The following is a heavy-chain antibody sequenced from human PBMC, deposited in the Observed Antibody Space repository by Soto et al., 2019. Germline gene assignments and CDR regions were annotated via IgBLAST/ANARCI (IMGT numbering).Heavy chain of an antibody. CDR1: GYTFTSYG. D-gene: IGHD3-22*01. V-gene: IGHV1-18*01. Sequence: QVQLVQSGAEVKKPGASVKVSCKASGYTFTSYGISWVRQAPGQGLEWMGWISAYNGNTNYAQKLQGRVTMTTDTSTSTVYMELRSLRSDDTAVYYCARDSFGDSSGYYVDAFDIWGQGTMVTVSS. CDR3: ARDSFGDSSGYYVDAFDI. CDR2: ISAYNGNT. J-gene: IGHJ3*02.